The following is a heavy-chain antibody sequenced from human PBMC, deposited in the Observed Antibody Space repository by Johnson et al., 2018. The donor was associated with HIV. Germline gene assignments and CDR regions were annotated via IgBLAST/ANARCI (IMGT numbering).Heavy chain of an antibody. CDR1: GFTFSSYA. Sequence: VQLVESGGGVVQPGRSLRLSCAASGFTFSSYAMHWVRQAPGKGLEWVSVIYSGGSTYYAESVKGRCTISSDNSMNTLDLQMNSLRAGDTAVYYCARDGGSLAPGAFDVWGQGTVVTVSS. J-gene: IGHJ3*01. CDR2: IYSGGST. D-gene: IGHD3-16*01. V-gene: IGHV3-66*01. CDR3: ARDGGSLAPGAFDV.